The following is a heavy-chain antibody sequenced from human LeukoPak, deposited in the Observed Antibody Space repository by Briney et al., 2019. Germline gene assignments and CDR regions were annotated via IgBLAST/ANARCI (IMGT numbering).Heavy chain of an antibody. J-gene: IGHJ3*02. V-gene: IGHV3-74*01. CDR1: GFSFSDYW. CDR3: AKDALWFGELLGAFDI. Sequence: GGSLRLSCAPSGFSFSDYWMHWVRQAPGKGLAWVSRINTDGTTTNHADSVTGRFTISRDNAKNMLYLQMNSLRAEDTAVYYCAKDALWFGELLGAFDIWGQGTMVTVSS. CDR2: INTDGTTT. D-gene: IGHD3-10*01.